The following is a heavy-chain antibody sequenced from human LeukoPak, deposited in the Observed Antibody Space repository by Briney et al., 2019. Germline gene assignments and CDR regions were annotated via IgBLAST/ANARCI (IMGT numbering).Heavy chain of an antibody. CDR3: ARGSGWLDF. CDR2: IYISGTT. V-gene: IGHV4-4*07. CDR1: GTSISSYY. Sequence: PSETLSLTCTVSGTSISSYYWSWIRQPAGKGLEWIGRIYISGTTNYNPSLESRVTMSLDASKNQCPLKLTSVTAADTAVYYCARGSGWLDFWGRGTLITVSS. D-gene: IGHD6-25*01. J-gene: IGHJ4*02.